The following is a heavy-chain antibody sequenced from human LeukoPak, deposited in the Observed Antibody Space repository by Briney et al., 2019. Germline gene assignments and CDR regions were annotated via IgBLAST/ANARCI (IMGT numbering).Heavy chain of an antibody. CDR3: ARVSDYGDHLDY. V-gene: IGHV1-2*02. CDR1: GYTFTGYY. CDR2: INPNSGGT. J-gene: IGHJ4*02. D-gene: IGHD4-17*01. Sequence: ASVKVSCKASGYTFTGYYMHWVRQAPGQGLEWMGWINPNSGGTNYAQKLQGRVTMTTDTSTSTAYMELRSLRSDDTAVYYCARVSDYGDHLDYWGQGTLVTVSS.